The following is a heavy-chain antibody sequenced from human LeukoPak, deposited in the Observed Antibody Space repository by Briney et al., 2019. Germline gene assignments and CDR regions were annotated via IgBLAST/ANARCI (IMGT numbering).Heavy chain of an antibody. J-gene: IGHJ4*02. CDR3: AKRIPGIAVADPFDY. D-gene: IGHD6-19*01. V-gene: IGHV3-23*01. Sequence: GGSLRLSCAAPGFIFSSCAMSWVRQAPGKGLEWVSAISAGGGTTYYADSVKGRFTISRDNSKNTLYLQMNSLRAEDTAVYYCAKRIPGIAVADPFDYWGLGTLVTVSS. CDR2: ISAGGGTT. CDR1: GFIFSSCA.